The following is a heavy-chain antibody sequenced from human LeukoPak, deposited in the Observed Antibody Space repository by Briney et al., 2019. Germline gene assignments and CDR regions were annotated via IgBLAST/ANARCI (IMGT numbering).Heavy chain of an antibody. Sequence: PSETLSLTCTVSGGSISSSSYYWGWIRQPPGKGLEWIGSIYYSGSTYYNPSLKSRVTISVDTSKNQFSLKLSSVTAADTAVYYCARVFGSYQEAMDVWGPGITVTVSS. V-gene: IGHV4-39*01. J-gene: IGHJ6*02. D-gene: IGHD3-10*01. CDR3: ARVFGSYQEAMDV. CDR2: IYYSGST. CDR1: GGSISSSSYY.